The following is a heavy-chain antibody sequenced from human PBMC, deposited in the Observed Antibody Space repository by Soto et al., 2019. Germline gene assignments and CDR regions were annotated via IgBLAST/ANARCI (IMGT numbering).Heavy chain of an antibody. D-gene: IGHD1-20*01. CDR1: GYSFTNYW. J-gene: IGHJ4*02. V-gene: IGHV5-51*01. CDR2: IYLGDSDT. CDR3: ARQRTLTGNQDY. Sequence: GESLKISCKGSGYSFTNYWIGWVRQMPGKGLEWVGIIYLGDSDTRYSPSFQGQVTISADKSITTAYLQWSGLKASDTAMYYCARQRTLTGNQDYWGQGTLVTVSS.